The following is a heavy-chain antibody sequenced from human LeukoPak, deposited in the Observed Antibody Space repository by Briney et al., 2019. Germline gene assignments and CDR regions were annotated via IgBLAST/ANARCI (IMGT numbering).Heavy chain of an antibody. Sequence: GASVKVSCKASGGTFSSYAISWVRQAPGQGLEWMGGIIPIFGTANYAQKFQGRVTITADESTSTAYMGLSSLRSEDTAVYYCARGRDATIFGVVNYYYYYMDVWGKGTTVTVSS. CDR2: IIPIFGTA. V-gene: IGHV1-69*01. D-gene: IGHD3-3*01. CDR1: GGTFSSYA. CDR3: ARGRDATIFGVVNYYYYYMDV. J-gene: IGHJ6*03.